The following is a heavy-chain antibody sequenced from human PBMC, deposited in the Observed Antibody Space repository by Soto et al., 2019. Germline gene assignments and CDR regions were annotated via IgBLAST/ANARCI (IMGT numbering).Heavy chain of an antibody. CDR2: ISSSGGST. Sequence: SLRLSCAASGFTFSSYAMSWVRQAPGKGLEWVSTISSSGGSTYYADSVKGRFTISRDNSKNTLYLQMNSLRADDTAVYYCAKGPKAGGTFYGSFHYWGQGTLVTVSS. CDR3: AKGPKAGGTFYGSFHY. CDR1: GFTFSSYA. J-gene: IGHJ4*02. V-gene: IGHV3-23*01. D-gene: IGHD3-10*01.